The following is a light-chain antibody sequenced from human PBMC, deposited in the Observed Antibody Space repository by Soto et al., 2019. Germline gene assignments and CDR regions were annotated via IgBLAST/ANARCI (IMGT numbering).Light chain of an antibody. Sequence: QSVLTQPDSVSGSPGQSITICCTGTSRDVGGYNSVSWYQQHPGTAPKLMSYAVSRRPSGVSNRFSGSKSANTASLTISGLQAEDEADYYCSSFTTSTTYVFGTGTKVTVL. CDR2: AVS. J-gene: IGLJ1*01. CDR3: SSFTTSTTYV. V-gene: IGLV2-14*03. CDR1: SRDVGGYNS.